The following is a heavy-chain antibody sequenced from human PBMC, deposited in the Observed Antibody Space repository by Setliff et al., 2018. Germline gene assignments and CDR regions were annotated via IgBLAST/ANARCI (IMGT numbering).Heavy chain of an antibody. J-gene: IGHJ4*02. V-gene: IGHV4-59*01. CDR3: ARGGTFRYFDF. Sequence: TLSLTCTVSDGSLSTYYWSWIRQPPGKGLEFIGYVYYSGTANYSPSLRSRLTISVDTSKSQFSLKLRSVTAADTAVYYCARGGTFRYFDFWGQGAPVTVSS. D-gene: IGHD5-12*01. CDR2: VYYSGTA. CDR1: DGSLSTYY.